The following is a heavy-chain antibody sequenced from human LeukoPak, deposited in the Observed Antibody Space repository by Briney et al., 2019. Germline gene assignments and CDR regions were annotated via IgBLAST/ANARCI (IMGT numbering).Heavy chain of an antibody. Sequence: GGSLRLSCAASGFTFSSYGVHWVRESPGKGLECVAVISYDGSDKNYADSVRCRFTISRDNTNNTMYLQMNSLRAEDTAVYYCAKCQYCSGGSCYSSVLGWGQGTLVTVSS. CDR1: GFTFSSYG. CDR2: ISYDGSDK. V-gene: IGHV3-30*18. D-gene: IGHD2-15*01. J-gene: IGHJ4*02. CDR3: AKCQYCSGGSCYSSVLG.